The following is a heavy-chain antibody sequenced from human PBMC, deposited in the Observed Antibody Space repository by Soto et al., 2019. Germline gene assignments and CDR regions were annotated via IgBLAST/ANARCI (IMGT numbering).Heavy chain of an antibody. Sequence: GGSLRLSCAASGFIFSSYRMNWVRQAPGKGLEWISSISTNSRFIYYADSVEGRFTVSRDNSNNSLYLQMDNLRAEDTAVYYCVSKQVIGYYYGLDVWGKGTTVTVAS. J-gene: IGHJ6*04. D-gene: IGHD6-13*01. CDR2: ISTNSRFI. CDR3: VSKQVIGYYYGLDV. CDR1: GFIFSSYR. V-gene: IGHV3-21*01.